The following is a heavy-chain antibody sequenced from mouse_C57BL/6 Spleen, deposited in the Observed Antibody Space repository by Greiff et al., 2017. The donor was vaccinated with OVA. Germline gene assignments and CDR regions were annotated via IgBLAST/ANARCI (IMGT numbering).Heavy chain of an antibody. CDR3: ARGGTAQVHFDY. CDR1: GYTFTSYW. Sequence: VQLQQPGAELVRPGSSVKLSCKASGYTFTSYWMDWVKQRPGQGLEWIGNIYPSDSETHYNQKFKDKATLTVDKSSSTAYMQLSSLTSEDSAVYYCARGGTAQVHFDYWGQGTTLTVSS. CDR2: IYPSDSET. J-gene: IGHJ2*01. V-gene: IGHV1-61*01. D-gene: IGHD3-2*02.